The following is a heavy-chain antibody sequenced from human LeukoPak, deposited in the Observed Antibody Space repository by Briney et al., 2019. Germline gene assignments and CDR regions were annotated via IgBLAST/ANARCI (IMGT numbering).Heavy chain of an antibody. Sequence: SETLSLTCTVSGGSISSTIHYWGWIRQPPGKGLEWIGSMYYSVTTYYNPSLQSRVTISGDTSKNQFALRLTSVTAADTAVYYCVTLDTTMFSFFDPWGQGTLVTVSS. CDR3: VTLDTTMFSFFDP. D-gene: IGHD5-18*01. CDR2: MYYSVTT. V-gene: IGHV4-39*01. CDR1: GGSISSTIHY. J-gene: IGHJ5*02.